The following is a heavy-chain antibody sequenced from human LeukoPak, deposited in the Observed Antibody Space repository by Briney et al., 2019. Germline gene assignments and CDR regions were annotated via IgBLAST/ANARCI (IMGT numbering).Heavy chain of an antibody. J-gene: IGHJ4*02. Sequence: PSETLSLTCTVSGGSISSGSYYWSWIRQPAGKGLEWIGRIYTSGSTNYNPSLKSRVTISVDTSKNQFSLKLSSVTAADTAVYYCARDERIYSTSWYYFDNWGQGTLVTVSS. D-gene: IGHD2-2*01. CDR2: IYTSGST. V-gene: IGHV4-61*02. CDR1: GGSISSGSYY. CDR3: ARDERIYSTSWYYFDN.